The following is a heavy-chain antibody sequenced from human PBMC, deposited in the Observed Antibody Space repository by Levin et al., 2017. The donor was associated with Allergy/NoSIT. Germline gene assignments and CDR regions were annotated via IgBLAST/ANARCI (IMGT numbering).Heavy chain of an antibody. CDR1: GFTFSSYS. D-gene: IGHD5-18*01. Sequence: ASVKVSCAASGFTFSSYSMNWVRQAPGKGLEWVSSISSSSSYIHYADSVKGRFTISRDNAKNSLYLQMNSLRAEDTAVYYCARVDSYGFGDYWGQGTLVTVSS. J-gene: IGHJ4*02. V-gene: IGHV3-21*01. CDR3: ARVDSYGFGDY. CDR2: ISSSSSYI.